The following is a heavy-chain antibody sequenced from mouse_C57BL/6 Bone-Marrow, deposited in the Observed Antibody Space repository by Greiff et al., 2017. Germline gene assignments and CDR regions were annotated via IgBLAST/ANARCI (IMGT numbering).Heavy chain of an antibody. J-gene: IGHJ4*01. CDR2: IYPSDSET. V-gene: IGHV1-61*01. Sequence: QVQLQQPGAELVRPGSSVKLSCKASGYTFTSYWMDWVKQRPGQGLDWIGNIYPSDSETHYNQKFKDKATLTVDKSSSTAYMQLSSLTSEDSAVYYCARTSITTVAYAMDYWGQGTSVTVSS. CDR1: GYTFTSYW. CDR3: ARTSITTVAYAMDY. D-gene: IGHD1-1*01.